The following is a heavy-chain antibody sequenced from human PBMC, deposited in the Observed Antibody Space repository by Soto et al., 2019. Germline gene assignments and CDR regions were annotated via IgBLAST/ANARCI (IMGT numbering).Heavy chain of an antibody. CDR3: ARGGNSGTLDYYYGMDV. D-gene: IGHD1-26*01. J-gene: IGHJ6*02. CDR1: GFTFSSYS. CDR2: INSDGSST. Sequence: PGGSLRLSCAASGFTFSSYSMHWVRQAPGKGLVWVSRINSDGSSTSYADSVKGRFTISRDNAKNTLYLQMNSLRAEDTAVYYYARGGNSGTLDYYYGMDVWGQGTTVTVSS. V-gene: IGHV3-74*01.